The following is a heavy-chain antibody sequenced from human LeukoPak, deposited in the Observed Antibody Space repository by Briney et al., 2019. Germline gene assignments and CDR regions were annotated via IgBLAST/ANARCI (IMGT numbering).Heavy chain of an antibody. CDR2: IYYRGST. J-gene: IGHJ3*02. Sequence: NPSETLSLTCTVSGGSISSSSYYWGWIRQPPGKGLEWIGSIYYRGSTYYNPSLKSRVIISVDTSKNQFSLKLSSVTAADTAVFYCARGRDTSGWPDAFDIWGQGTMVTVSS. D-gene: IGHD6-19*01. V-gene: IGHV4-39*07. CDR1: GGSISSSSYY. CDR3: ARGRDTSGWPDAFDI.